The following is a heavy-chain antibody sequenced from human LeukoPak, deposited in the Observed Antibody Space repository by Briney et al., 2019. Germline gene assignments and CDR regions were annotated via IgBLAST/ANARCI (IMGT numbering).Heavy chain of an antibody. D-gene: IGHD6-19*01. CDR3: AKRRLYSSGWYEFDS. J-gene: IGHJ4*02. CDR1: GFTFSNYA. V-gene: IGHV3-23*01. Sequence: GGSLRLSCAASGFTFSNYAMSWVRQAPGKGLEWVSAISGSGGSTYYADSVKGRFTISRDNSKNTLYLQMNSLRAEDTAVYYCAKRRLYSSGWYEFDSWGQGTLVTVSS. CDR2: ISGSGGST.